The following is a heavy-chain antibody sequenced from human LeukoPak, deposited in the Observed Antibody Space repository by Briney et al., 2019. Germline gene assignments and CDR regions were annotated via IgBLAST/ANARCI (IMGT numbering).Heavy chain of an antibody. D-gene: IGHD4-17*01. J-gene: IGHJ4*02. CDR2: ISAYNGNT. CDR1: GYTFTSYG. CDR3: ARDFDYGDYAVQGY. Sequence: ASVKVSCKASGYTFTSYGISWVRQAPGQGLEWMGWISAYNGNTNYAQKLQGRVTMTTDTSTSTAYMELRSLRSDDTAVYYCARDFDYGDYAVQGYWGQGTLVTVSS. V-gene: IGHV1-18*01.